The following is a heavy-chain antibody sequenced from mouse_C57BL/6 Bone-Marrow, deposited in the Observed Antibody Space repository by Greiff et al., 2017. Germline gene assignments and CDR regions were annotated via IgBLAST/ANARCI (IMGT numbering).Heavy chain of an antibody. CDR3: ARENWDWYFDV. V-gene: IGHV1-52*01. J-gene: IGHJ1*03. D-gene: IGHD4-1*01. CDR1: GYTFTSYW. Sequence: VQLQQPGAELVRPGSSVKLSCKASGYTFTSYWMHWVKQRPIQGLEWIGNIDPSDSETHSNQKFKDKATLTVDKSSSTAYMQLSSLTSEDSAVYYCARENWDWYFDVWGTGTTVTVSS. CDR2: IDPSDSET.